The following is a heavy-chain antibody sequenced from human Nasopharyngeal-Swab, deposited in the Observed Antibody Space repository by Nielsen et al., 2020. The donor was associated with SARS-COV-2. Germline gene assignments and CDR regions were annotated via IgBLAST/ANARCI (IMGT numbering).Heavy chain of an antibody. V-gene: IGHV4-34*01. Sequence: SETLSLTCAVYGGSFSGYYWSWIRQLPGKGLEWIGEINHSGSTNYNPSLKSRVTRSVDTSKNQFSLKLSSVTAADTAVYYCARDAYGSWYLDYWGQGTLVTVSS. CDR3: ARDAYGSWYLDY. CDR1: GGSFSGYY. CDR2: INHSGST. D-gene: IGHD6-13*01. J-gene: IGHJ4*02.